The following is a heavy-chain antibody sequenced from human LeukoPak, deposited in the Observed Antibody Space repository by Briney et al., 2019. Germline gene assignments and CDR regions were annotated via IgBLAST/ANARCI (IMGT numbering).Heavy chain of an antibody. J-gene: IGHJ4*02. CDR3: AKGYYYDSDGYYQHFDY. D-gene: IGHD3-22*01. Sequence: GGSLRLSCAASGFTFNNYGIHWVRQAPAKALEWVALISYDGSNKYYADSVKARFTISRDNSKNTLYLQMNSLRAEDTAVYYCAKGYYYDSDGYYQHFDYWGQGTLVTVSS. V-gene: IGHV3-30*18. CDR1: GFTFNNYG. CDR2: ISYDGSNK.